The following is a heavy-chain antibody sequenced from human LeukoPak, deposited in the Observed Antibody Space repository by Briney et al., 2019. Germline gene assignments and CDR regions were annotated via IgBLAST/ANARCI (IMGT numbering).Heavy chain of an antibody. D-gene: IGHD6-25*01. CDR2: IGGSGSKT. Sequence: GGSLRLSCAASGFTFSTYAMSWVRQAPGEGLVWVSAIGGSGSKTHYADSVRGRFTISRDNSKNTLYLQMDSLRAEDTAVYYCAKERHSNGHFDYWGQGTLVTVSS. CDR3: AKERHSNGHFDY. V-gene: IGHV3-23*01. CDR1: GFTFSTYA. J-gene: IGHJ4*02.